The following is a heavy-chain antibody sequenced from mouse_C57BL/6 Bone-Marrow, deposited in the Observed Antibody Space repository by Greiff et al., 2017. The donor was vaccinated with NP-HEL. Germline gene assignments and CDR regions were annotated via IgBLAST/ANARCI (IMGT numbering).Heavy chain of an antibody. CDR2: IDPSDSYT. J-gene: IGHJ2*01. CDR3: ARTLS. Sequence: VQLQQPGAELVRPGTSVKLSCKASGYTFTSYWMHWVKQRPGQGLEWIGVIDPSDSYTNYNQKFKGKATLTVDTSSSTAYMQLSSLTSEDSAVYYYARTLSWGQGTTLTVSS. V-gene: IGHV1-59*01. CDR1: GYTFTSYW.